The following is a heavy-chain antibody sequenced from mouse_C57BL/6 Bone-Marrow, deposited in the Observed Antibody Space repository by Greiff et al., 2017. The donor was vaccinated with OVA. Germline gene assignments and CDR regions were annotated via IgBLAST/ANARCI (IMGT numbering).Heavy chain of an antibody. J-gene: IGHJ1*03. CDR1: GFSLTSYG. Sequence: QVQLQQSGPGLVQPSQSLSITCTVSGFSLTSYGVHWVRQSPGKGLEWLGVIWSGGSTDYNAAFISRLSISKDNSKSQVFFKMNSLQADDTAIYYCARGGVTRYFDVWGTGTTVTVSS. D-gene: IGHD2-2*01. CDR2: IWSGGST. V-gene: IGHV2-2*01. CDR3: ARGGVTRYFDV.